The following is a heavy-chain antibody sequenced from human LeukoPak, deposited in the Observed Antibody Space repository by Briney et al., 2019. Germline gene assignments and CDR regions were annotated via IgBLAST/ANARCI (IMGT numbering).Heavy chain of an antibody. CDR1: GYTFTGYY. D-gene: IGHD6-19*01. Sequence: ASVKVSCKASGYTFTGYYMHWVRQAPGQGLEWMGWINPNSGGTNYAQKFQGRVTMTRDTSISTAYMELSRLRSDDTAVYYCARDQHSSGSYWYFDLWGRGTLVTVSS. CDR2: INPNSGGT. J-gene: IGHJ2*01. V-gene: IGHV1-2*02. CDR3: ARDQHSSGSYWYFDL.